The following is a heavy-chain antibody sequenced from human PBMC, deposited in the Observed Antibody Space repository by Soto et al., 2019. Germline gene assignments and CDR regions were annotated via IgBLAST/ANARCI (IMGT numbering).Heavy chain of an antibody. D-gene: IGHD6-6*01. V-gene: IGHV4-39*01. CDR3: ASSSPFHY. J-gene: IGHJ4*02. CDR1: SASLSSSTYY. CDR2: IYYSGNT. Sequence: QLQLQESGPGLVKPSETLSLTCSVSSASLSSSTYYWSWIRQPPGRGPEWIGSIYYSGNTYYKPSLKRRVSISRDTSRNQFSLKLSSVTSSDPGVYYCASSSPFHYWGPGILVTVSS.